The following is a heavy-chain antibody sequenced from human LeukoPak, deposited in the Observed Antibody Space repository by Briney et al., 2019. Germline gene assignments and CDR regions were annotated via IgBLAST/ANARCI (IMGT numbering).Heavy chain of an antibody. CDR1: GLIFKDAW. CDR2: IKSKTDGASI. Sequence: PGGSLRLSCAASGLIFKDAWMTWVRQAPGGGLEWVGRIKSKTDGASIDYAAPVKGRFTISRDDSKDTLYLQMDGLKADDAAVYYCSTRILTERNDYWGQGTLVTVSS. D-gene: IGHD2-15*01. J-gene: IGHJ4*02. CDR3: STRILTERNDY. V-gene: IGHV3-15*07.